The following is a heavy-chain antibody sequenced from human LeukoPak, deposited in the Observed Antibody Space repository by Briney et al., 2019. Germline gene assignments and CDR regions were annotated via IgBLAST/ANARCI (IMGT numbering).Heavy chain of an antibody. J-gene: IGHJ4*02. CDR3: AAVPYYYGSGSSPPDY. V-gene: IGHV1-58*02. Sequence: SVTVSCKASGFTFTSSAMQWVRQARGQRLEWIGWIVVGSGNTNYAQKFQERVTITRDMSTSTAYMELSSLRSEDTAVYYCAAVPYYYGSGSSPPDYWGQGTLVTVSS. D-gene: IGHD3-10*01. CDR2: IVVGSGNT. CDR1: GFTFTSSA.